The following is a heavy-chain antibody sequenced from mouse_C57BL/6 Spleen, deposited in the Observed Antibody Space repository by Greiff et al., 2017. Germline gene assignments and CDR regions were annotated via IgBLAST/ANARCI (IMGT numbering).Heavy chain of an antibody. J-gene: IGHJ2*01. D-gene: IGHD2-3*01. CDR3: ARWLLDYFDY. CDR1: GFTFSSYG. CDR2: ISSGGSYT. V-gene: IGHV5-6*01. Sequence: EVKVVESGGDLVKPGGSLKLSCAASGFTFSSYGMSWVRQTPDKRLEWVATISSGGSYTYYPDSVKGRFTISRDNAKNTLYLPMSSLKSEDTARYYCARWLLDYFDYWGQGTTLTVSS.